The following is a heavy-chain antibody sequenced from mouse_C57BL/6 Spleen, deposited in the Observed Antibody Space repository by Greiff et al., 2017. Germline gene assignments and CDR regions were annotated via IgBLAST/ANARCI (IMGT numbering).Heavy chain of an antibody. D-gene: IGHD2-2*01. CDR1: GYTFTSYW. Sequence: QVQLQQPGAELVKPGASVKVSCKASGYTFTSYWMHWVKQRPGQGLELIGRIHPSDSDTNYNQKFKGKATLTVDKSSSTAYMQRSSLTSEDSAVYYCAIRGIDGYDGGFAYWGQGTLVTVSA. CDR3: AIRGIDGYDGGFAY. J-gene: IGHJ3*01. V-gene: IGHV1-74*01. CDR2: IHPSDSDT.